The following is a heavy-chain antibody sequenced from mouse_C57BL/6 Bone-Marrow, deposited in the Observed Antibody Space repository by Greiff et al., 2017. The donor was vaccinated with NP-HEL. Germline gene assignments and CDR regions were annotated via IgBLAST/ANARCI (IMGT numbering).Heavy chain of an antibody. V-gene: IGHV14-3*01. CDR1: GFNIKTTY. Sequence: VQLQQSVAELVRPGASVKLSCTASGFNIKTTYMHWVKQRPEQGLEWIGRIDPANGNTKYAPEFQGKATITADTSSNTAYLQLSSLTSEDTAIYYCTYGNYRRDYWGQGTSVTVSS. J-gene: IGHJ4*01. D-gene: IGHD2-1*01. CDR2: IDPANGNT. CDR3: TYGNYRRDY.